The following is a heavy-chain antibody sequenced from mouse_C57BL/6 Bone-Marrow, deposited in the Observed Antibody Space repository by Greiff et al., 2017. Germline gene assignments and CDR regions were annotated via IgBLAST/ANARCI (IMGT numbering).Heavy chain of an antibody. D-gene: IGHD3-2*02. CDR3: ANAQARGFAY. CDR2: ISSGSSTI. CDR1: GFTFRDYG. Sequence: DVMLVESGGGLVKPGGSLKLSCAASGFTFRDYGMHWVRQAPEKGLEWVAYISSGSSTIYYADTVKGRFTISRDNAKKTLFLQMTILRSEDTAMYYCANAQARGFAYWGQGTLVTVSA. J-gene: IGHJ3*01. V-gene: IGHV5-17*01.